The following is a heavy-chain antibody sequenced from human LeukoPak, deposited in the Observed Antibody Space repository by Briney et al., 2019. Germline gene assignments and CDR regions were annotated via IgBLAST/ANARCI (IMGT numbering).Heavy chain of an antibody. V-gene: IGHV3-7*03. CDR3: ARALGDYDFWSGYYSYYYYGMDV. J-gene: IGHJ6*02. CDR2: IKLDGSEK. CDR1: GFTFGKYW. Sequence: GGSLRLSCVASGFTFGKYWMSWVRQAPGKGLEWVANIKLDGSEKNYVDSVKGRFTISRDNTKNSLYLQMNSLRVEDTAVYYCARALGDYDFWSGYYSYYYYGMDVWGQGTTVTVSS. D-gene: IGHD3-3*01.